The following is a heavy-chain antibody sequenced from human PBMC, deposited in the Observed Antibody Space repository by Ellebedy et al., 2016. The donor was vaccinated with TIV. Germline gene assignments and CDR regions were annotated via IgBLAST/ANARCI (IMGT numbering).Heavy chain of an antibody. CDR1: GFTFSSCA. D-gene: IGHD6-19*01. CDR2: ISGSGGNT. CDR3: AKGTQWLGRTCFDY. Sequence: GESLNISCASSGFTFSSCAMSWVRQAPGKGLEWVSAISGSGGNTYYADSVKGRFTITRHNSKNTLYLQMNSLRADDTAVYYCAKGTQWLGRTCFDYWGQGTLVTVSS. J-gene: IGHJ4*02. V-gene: IGHV3-23*01.